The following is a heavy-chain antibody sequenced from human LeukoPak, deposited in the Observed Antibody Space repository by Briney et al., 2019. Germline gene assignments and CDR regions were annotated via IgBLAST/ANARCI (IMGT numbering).Heavy chain of an antibody. J-gene: IGHJ4*02. V-gene: IGHV4-39*01. CDR2: IYYSGST. D-gene: IGHD1-26*01. CDR1: GDSISSGSYY. CDR3: ARVGATAY. Sequence: SETLSPTCTVSGDSISSGSYYWGWIRQPPGKGLEWIGSIYYSGSTYYNPSLKSRVTISVDTSKNQFSLRLTSVTAADTAVYYCARVGATAYWGQGTLVTVSS.